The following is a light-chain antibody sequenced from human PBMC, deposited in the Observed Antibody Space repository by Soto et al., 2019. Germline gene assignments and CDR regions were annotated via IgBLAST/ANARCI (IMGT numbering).Light chain of an antibody. CDR2: DAS. V-gene: IGKV3-20*01. CDR3: QQYGGAHRT. CDR1: QSISSFY. J-gene: IGKJ1*01. Sequence: EIVLTQSPGTLSLSPGERATLSCRASQSISSFYLAWYQQTPGQAPRLLIYDASSRAAGIPDRFSGGGSGTDFTLTISRLEPEDFGVYYCQQYGGAHRTFGQGTKVDIK.